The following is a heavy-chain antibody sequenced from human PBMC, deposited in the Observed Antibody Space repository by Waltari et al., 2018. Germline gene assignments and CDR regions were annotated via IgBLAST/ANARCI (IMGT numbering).Heavy chain of an antibody. Sequence: QITLKESGPTLVKPTQTLTLTCTFSGFSLSTSGVGVGWIRQPPGKALEWLALIYWNDDKRYSPTLSSRPTSTKDTSKNQVVLTMTNMDPVDTATYYCAHSTSFGVVPNWFDPWGQGTLVTVSS. D-gene: IGHD3-3*01. CDR2: IYWNDDK. CDR1: GFSLSTSGVG. CDR3: AHSTSFGVVPNWFDP. V-gene: IGHV2-5*01. J-gene: IGHJ5*02.